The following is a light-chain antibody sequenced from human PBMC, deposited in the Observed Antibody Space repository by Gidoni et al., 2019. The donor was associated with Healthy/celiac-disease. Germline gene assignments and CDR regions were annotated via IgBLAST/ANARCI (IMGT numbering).Light chain of an antibody. CDR2: EVS. CDR3: SSYAGSNNVV. V-gene: IGLV2-8*01. CDR1: SSDVGGYNY. J-gene: IGLJ2*01. Sequence: SALTQPPSPSGSPGHSVTISCTGTSSDVGGYNYVSWYQQHPGKAPKLMIYEVSKRPSGVPERFSGSKSGNTASLTVSGLQAEDEADYYCSSYAGSNNVVFGGGTKLTVL.